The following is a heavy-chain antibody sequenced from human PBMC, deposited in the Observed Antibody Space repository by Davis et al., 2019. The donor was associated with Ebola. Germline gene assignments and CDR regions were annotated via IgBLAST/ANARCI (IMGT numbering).Heavy chain of an antibody. CDR1: GFTFDDYA. V-gene: IGHV3-9*01. CDR3: AKDTSNIWFDI. Sequence: GGSLRLSCAASGFTFDDYAMHWVRQAPGKGLEWVSGISWNSGTIDYAGSVKGRFTISRDNARNSLYLQMNGLRVEDTAIYYCAKDTSNIWFDIWGQGTMVTVSS. CDR2: ISWNSGTI. D-gene: IGHD2/OR15-2a*01. J-gene: IGHJ3*02.